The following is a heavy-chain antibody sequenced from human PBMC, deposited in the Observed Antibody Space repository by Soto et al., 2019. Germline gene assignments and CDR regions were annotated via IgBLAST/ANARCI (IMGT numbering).Heavy chain of an antibody. CDR3: AKVYYDFWSGYYPYYYGMDV. CDR1: GFTFSSYA. Sequence: GEALKISCAASGFTFSSYAMSWVRQAPGKGLEWVSAISGSGGSTYYADSVKGRFTISRDNSKNTLYLQMNSLRAEDTAVYYCAKVYYDFWSGYYPYYYGMDVWGQGTTVPFSS. D-gene: IGHD3-3*01. J-gene: IGHJ6*02. CDR2: ISGSGGST. V-gene: IGHV3-23*01.